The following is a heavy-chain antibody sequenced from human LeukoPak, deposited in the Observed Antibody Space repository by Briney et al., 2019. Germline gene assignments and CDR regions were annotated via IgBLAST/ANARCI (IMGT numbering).Heavy chain of an antibody. CDR2: ISGGGGER. D-gene: IGHD1-26*01. V-gene: IGHV3-23*01. CDR1: GFTFGTYS. J-gene: IGHJ4*02. Sequence: GGSLRLSCAASGFTFGTYSMSWVRQAPGKGLEWVSVISGGGGERFYADSVKGRFTISRDNSKNALYLQMNSLRVEDTAVYYCAKGRTLVGGSTRSYDYWGQGTLVTVSS. CDR3: AKGRTLVGGSTRSYDY.